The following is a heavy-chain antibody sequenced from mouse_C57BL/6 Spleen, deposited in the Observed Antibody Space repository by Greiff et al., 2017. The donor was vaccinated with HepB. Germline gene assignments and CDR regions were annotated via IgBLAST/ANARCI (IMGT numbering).Heavy chain of an antibody. D-gene: IGHD1-1*01. CDR3: ARPLYYGSSHRFDY. Sequence: LVESGAELVKPGASVKISCKASGYAFSSYWMNWVKQRPGKGLEWIGQIYPGDGDTNYNGKFKGKATLTADKSSSTAYMQLSSLTSEDSAVYFCARPLYYGSSHRFDYWGQGTTLTVSS. CDR2: IYPGDGDT. CDR1: GYAFSSYW. V-gene: IGHV1-80*01. J-gene: IGHJ2*01.